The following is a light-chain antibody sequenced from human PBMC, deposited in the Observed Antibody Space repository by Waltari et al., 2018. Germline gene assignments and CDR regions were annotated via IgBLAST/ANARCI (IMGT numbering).Light chain of an antibody. V-gene: IGLV1-44*01. CDR1: SSNIGGHS. CDR2: TNN. J-gene: IGLJ3*02. Sequence: QSVLTQPPSASGTPGQRVTISCSGSSSNIGGHSVNWYQQFPGTAPKLLIFTNNQGPSGVPDRFSGSKSDTSASLAIRGLQSDEEADYYCAAWDDSLNGVMFGGGTKLTVL. CDR3: AAWDDSLNGVM.